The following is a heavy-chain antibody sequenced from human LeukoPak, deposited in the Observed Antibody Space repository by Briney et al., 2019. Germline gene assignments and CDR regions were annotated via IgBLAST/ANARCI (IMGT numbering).Heavy chain of an antibody. D-gene: IGHD4-17*01. J-gene: IGHJ5*02. V-gene: IGHV1-2*02. Sequence: ASVKVSCKASGYTFTGYYMHWVRQAPGQGLEWMGWINLNSGGTNYAQKFQGRVTMTRDTSLSTAYMELSRLRSDDTAVYYCARVTGGDYAGEGFDPWGQGTLVTVSS. CDR1: GYTFTGYY. CDR2: INLNSGGT. CDR3: ARVTGGDYAGEGFDP.